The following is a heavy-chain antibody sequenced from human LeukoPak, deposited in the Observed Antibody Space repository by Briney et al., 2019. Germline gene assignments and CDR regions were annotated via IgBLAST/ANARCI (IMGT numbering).Heavy chain of an antibody. Sequence: SVKVSCKTSGGTFSSSAITWGRQAPGQGLEWMGRIIPVLNITRYTQKFQGRVTITADTSTSTVYMELSSLRSEETAVYYCARDQGLTAPPPYGLDVWGQGTTVIVSS. CDR2: IIPVLNIT. CDR3: ARDQGLTAPPPYGLDV. D-gene: IGHD5-18*01. J-gene: IGHJ6*02. CDR1: GGTFSSSA. V-gene: IGHV1-69*04.